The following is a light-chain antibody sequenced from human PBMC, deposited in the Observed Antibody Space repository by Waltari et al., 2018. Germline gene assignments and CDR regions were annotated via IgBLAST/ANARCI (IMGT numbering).Light chain of an antibody. CDR3: QHYVGWPPAYT. V-gene: IGKV3-20*01. Sequence: EIVLTQSPGTLSLSPGERATLPCRANKRISNIYLAWYQQKSGQAPGLLIYGASYRATGIPDRFSGSGSGTEFSLTISSLQSEDFGIYYCQHYVGWPPAYTFGQGTKLEIK. CDR2: GAS. CDR1: KRISNIY. J-gene: IGKJ2*01.